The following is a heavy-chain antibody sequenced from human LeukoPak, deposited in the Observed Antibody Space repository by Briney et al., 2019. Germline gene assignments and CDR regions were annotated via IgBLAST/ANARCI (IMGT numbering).Heavy chain of an antibody. V-gene: IGHV4-34*01. Sequence: PSETLSLTCAVYGGSFSGYYRSWIRQPPGKGLEWIGEINHSRSTNYNPSLKSRVTISVDTSKNQFSLKLSSVTAADTAVYYCARVGRKRITIFGVVRAPFDYWGQGTLVTVSS. CDR1: GGSFSGYY. CDR2: INHSRST. J-gene: IGHJ4*02. CDR3: ARVGRKRITIFGVVRAPFDY. D-gene: IGHD3-3*01.